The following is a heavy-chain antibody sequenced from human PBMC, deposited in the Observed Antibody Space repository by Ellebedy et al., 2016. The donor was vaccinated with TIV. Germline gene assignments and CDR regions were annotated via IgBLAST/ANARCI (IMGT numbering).Heavy chain of an antibody. V-gene: IGHV5-51*01. J-gene: IGHJ2*01. Sequence: GESLKISCKGSGYSFTSYWIGWVRQMPGKGLEWMGIIYPGDSDTRYSPSFQGQVTISADKSISTAYLQWSSLKASDTAMYYCARSLDYGGKPFYWYFDLWGRGTLVTVSS. D-gene: IGHD4-23*01. CDR1: GYSFTSYW. CDR2: IYPGDSDT. CDR3: ARSLDYGGKPFYWYFDL.